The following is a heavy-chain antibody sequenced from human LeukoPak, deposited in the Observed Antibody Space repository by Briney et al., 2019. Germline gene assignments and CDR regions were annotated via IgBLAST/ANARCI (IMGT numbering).Heavy chain of an antibody. CDR3: ARMRGGSYYVNWFDP. V-gene: IGHV7-4-1*02. J-gene: IGHJ5*02. Sequence: ASVKVSCKASGYTCTSYAMNWVRQAPGQGLEWMGWINTNTGNPTYAQGFTGRFVFSLDTSVSTAYLQISSLKAEDTAVYYCARMRGGSYYVNWFDPWGQGTLFTVSS. CDR2: INTNTGNP. CDR1: GYTCTSYA. D-gene: IGHD1-26*01.